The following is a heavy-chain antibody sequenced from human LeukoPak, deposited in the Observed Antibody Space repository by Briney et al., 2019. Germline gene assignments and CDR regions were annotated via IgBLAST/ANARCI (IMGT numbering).Heavy chain of an antibody. CDR1: GYTFTSYD. CDR2: MNPNSGNT. V-gene: IGHV1-8*01. Sequence: ASVKVSCKASGYTFTSYDINWVRQATGQGLEWMGWMNPNSGNTGYAQKFQGRGTMTRNTSISTAYMELSSLRSEDTAVYYCARARRYCSSTSCYRSWFDPWGQGTLVTVSS. CDR3: ARARRYCSSTSCYRSWFDP. J-gene: IGHJ5*02. D-gene: IGHD2-2*01.